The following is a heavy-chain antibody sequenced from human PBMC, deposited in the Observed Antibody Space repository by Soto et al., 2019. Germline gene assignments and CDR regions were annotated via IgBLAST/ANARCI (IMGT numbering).Heavy chain of an antibody. V-gene: IGHV4-39*01. J-gene: IGHJ6*02. CDR1: GGSISSSFY. CDR3: RSSSRYSTDV. CDR2: IYGTGNT. Sequence: QLQLQESGPGLVKPSETLSLSCTVSGGSISSSFYWGWIRQPPGKGLEWIGSIYGTGNTYYNPSLKGRVTLSADTSKNQFFLNLISVTAEDTAVYYCRSSSRYSTDVWGQGATVTVSS. D-gene: IGHD6-19*01.